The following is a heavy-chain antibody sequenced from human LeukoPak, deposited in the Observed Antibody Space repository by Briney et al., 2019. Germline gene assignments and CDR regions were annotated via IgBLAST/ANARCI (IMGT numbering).Heavy chain of an antibody. CDR1: GGSFSGYY. V-gene: IGHV4-34*01. Sequence: SETLSLICAVYGGSFSGYYWSWIRQPPGKGLEWIGEINHSGSTNYNPSLKSRVTISVDTSKNQFSLKLSSVTAADTAVYYCARGQVRYSSGWYGGLFDYWGQGTLVTVSS. CDR3: ARGQVRYSSGWYGGLFDY. J-gene: IGHJ4*02. D-gene: IGHD6-19*01. CDR2: INHSGST.